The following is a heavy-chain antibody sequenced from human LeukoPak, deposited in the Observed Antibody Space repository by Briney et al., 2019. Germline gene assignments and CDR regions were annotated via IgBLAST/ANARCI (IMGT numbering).Heavy chain of an antibody. J-gene: IGHJ4*02. CDR2: ISSSGSTI. CDR1: GFTFSSYE. CDR3: ARGGITIFGGIIYQDY. Sequence: GGSLRLSCAASGFTFSSYEMNWVRQAPGKGLEWVSYISSSGSTIYYADSVKGRFTISRDNAKNSLYLQMNSLRAEDTAVYYCARGGITIFGGIIYQDYWGQGTLVTVSS. D-gene: IGHD3-3*01. V-gene: IGHV3-48*03.